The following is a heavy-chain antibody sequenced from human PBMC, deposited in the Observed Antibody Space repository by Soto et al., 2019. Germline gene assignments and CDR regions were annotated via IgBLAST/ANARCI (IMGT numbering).Heavy chain of an antibody. CDR3: ARDVRYYYGSGSYGHGMDV. CDR1: GFTVSSNY. V-gene: IGHV3-53*01. D-gene: IGHD3-10*01. CDR2: IYSGGST. Sequence: GGSLRLSCAASGFTVSSNYMSWVRQAPGKGLEWVSVIYSGGSTYYADSVKGRFTISRDNSKNTLYLQMNSLRAEDTAVYYCARDVRYYYGSGSYGHGMDVWGQGTTVTAP. J-gene: IGHJ6*02.